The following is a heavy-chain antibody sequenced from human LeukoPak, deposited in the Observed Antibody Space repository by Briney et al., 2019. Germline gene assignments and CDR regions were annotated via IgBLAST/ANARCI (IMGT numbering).Heavy chain of an antibody. D-gene: IGHD2-2*01. Sequence: ASVKVSCKASGYTFTNFYIHWVRQAPGQGLEWMGMINPSGGSTSYAQTFQGRVTTTRDTSPSTVHMELSSLRSEDTALYYCARGYCSSTNCLPGGYWGQGTLVTVSS. CDR2: INPSGGST. J-gene: IGHJ4*02. CDR3: ARGYCSSTNCLPGGY. CDR1: GYTFTNFY. V-gene: IGHV1-46*01.